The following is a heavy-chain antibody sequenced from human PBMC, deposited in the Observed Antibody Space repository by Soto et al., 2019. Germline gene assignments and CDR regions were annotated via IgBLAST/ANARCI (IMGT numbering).Heavy chain of an antibody. J-gene: IGHJ5*02. CDR1: GGTFSSYA. D-gene: IGHD4-17*01. CDR3: ARDLGKTTVTS. V-gene: IGHV1-69*12. CDR2: IIPLFGTA. Sequence: QVQLVQSGAEVQKPGSSVKVSCKASGGTFSSYAISWVRQAPGQGLEWMGGIIPLFGTANYAQKFQGRVTITADESTSTAYRELSSLRSEDTAVYYCARDLGKTTVTSWGQGTLVTVSS.